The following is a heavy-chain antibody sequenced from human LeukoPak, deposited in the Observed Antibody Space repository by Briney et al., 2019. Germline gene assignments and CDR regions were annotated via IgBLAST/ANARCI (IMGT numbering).Heavy chain of an antibody. CDR1: GFTFSSYS. CDR3: AKDHCSGASCQIDY. D-gene: IGHD2-15*01. V-gene: IGHV3-21*01. J-gene: IGHJ4*02. CDR2: ISSSSSYI. Sequence: GGSLRLSCAASGFTFSSYSMNWVRQAPGKGLEWVSSISSSSSYIYYADSVKGRFTISRDNAKNSLYLQMNSLRAEDTAVYYCAKDHCSGASCQIDYWGQGTLVTVSS.